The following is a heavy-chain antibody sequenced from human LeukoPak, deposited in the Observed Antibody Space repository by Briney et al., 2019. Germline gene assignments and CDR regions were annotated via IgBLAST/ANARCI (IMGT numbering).Heavy chain of an antibody. J-gene: IGHJ4*02. V-gene: IGHV3-9*01. CDR1: GFTFDDYA. CDR3: AKDMGAVADYYFDY. D-gene: IGHD6-19*01. CDR2: ISWNSGSI. Sequence: RRSLRLSCAASGFTFDDYAMHWVRQAPGEGLEWGSGISWNSGSIGYADSGKGRFTISRDNAKNSLYLQMNSLRAEDTALYYCAKDMGAVADYYFDYWGQGTLVTVSS.